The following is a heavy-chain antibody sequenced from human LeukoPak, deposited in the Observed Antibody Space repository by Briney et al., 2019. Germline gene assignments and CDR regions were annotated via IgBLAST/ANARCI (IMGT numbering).Heavy chain of an antibody. D-gene: IGHD3-22*01. CDR1: GYTFTSYG. Sequence: ASVKVSCKASGYTFTSYGINWVRQAPGKGLEWMGWISAYNGNTNYAQKLQGRVTMTTDTSTSTAYMELRSLRSDDTAVYYCARAYYDSSGDAFDIWGQGTMVTASS. CDR3: ARAYYDSSGDAFDI. V-gene: IGHV1-18*01. CDR2: ISAYNGNT. J-gene: IGHJ3*02.